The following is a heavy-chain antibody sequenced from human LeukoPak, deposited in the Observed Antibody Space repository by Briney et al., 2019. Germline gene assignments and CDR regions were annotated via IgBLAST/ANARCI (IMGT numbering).Heavy chain of an antibody. V-gene: IGHV3-74*01. J-gene: IGHJ5*02. Sequence: GGSLRLSCAASGFTFSSYWMNWVRQAPGKGLVWVSRINSDGSSTNYADSVKGRFTISRDNAKNTLYLQMNSLRLEDTAVYYCTRGGRTNNWFDPWGQGTLVTVSS. CDR3: TRGGRTNNWFDP. CDR2: INSDGSST. CDR1: GFTFSSYW. D-gene: IGHD3-16*01.